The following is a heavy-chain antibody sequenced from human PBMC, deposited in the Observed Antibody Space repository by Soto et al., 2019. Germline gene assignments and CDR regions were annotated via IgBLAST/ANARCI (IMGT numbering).Heavy chain of an antibody. CDR3: ARDLRTLYGMDV. CDR2: IYSGDTT. Sequence: EVQLVESGGGLIQPGGSLRLSCAASGFTVSSNYMSWVRQAPGKGLEWVSVIYSGDTTYYADSVTGRSTISRDHSKNTLYLQMNSLRAENTAVYYCARDLRTLYGMDVWGQGTTVTVSS. J-gene: IGHJ6*02. CDR1: GFTVSSNY. V-gene: IGHV3-53*01.